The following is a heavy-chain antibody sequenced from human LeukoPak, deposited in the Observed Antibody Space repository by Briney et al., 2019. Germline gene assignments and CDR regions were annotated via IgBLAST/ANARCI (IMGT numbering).Heavy chain of an antibody. D-gene: IGHD2-2*01. CDR3: ATPRRLYCSSTSCYGPYYYMDV. CDR1: GGTFSSYA. J-gene: IGHJ6*03. CDR2: IIPIFGTA. Sequence: ASVKVSCKASGGTFSSYAISWVRQAPGQGLEWMGGIIPIFGTANYAQKFQGRVTITTDESTSTAYMELSSLRSEDTAVYYCATPRRLYCSSTSCYGPYYYMDVWGKGTTVTVSS. V-gene: IGHV1-69*05.